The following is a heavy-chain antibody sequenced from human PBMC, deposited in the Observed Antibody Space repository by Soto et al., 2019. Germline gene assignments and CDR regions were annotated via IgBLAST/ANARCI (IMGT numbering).Heavy chain of an antibody. CDR3: ASGIQLWLRRINNGYSG. V-gene: IGHV1-69*12. D-gene: IGHD5-18*01. J-gene: IGHJ4*02. CDR1: GGTFSTYA. Sequence: QVQLVQSGAEVKKPEPSVKVSAKAPGGTFSTYAIIWFRQAPGQGLEGRGGIIPMFGTANYAQRFQDRFTITADESTNTVYMELSSLRSEDTAVYFCASGIQLWLRRINNGYSGWGQGTLVTVSS. CDR2: IIPMFGTA.